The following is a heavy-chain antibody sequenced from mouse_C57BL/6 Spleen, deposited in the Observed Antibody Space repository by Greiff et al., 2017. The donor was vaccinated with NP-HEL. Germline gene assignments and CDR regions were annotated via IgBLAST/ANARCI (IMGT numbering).Heavy chain of an antibody. V-gene: IGHV5-6*02. Sequence: EVKLVESGGDLVKPGGSLKLSCAASGFTFSSYGMSWVRQTPDKRLEWVATISSGGSYTYYPDSVKGRFTISRDNAKNTLYLQMSSLKSEVTAMYYCARRYYDYYAMDYWGQGTSVTVSS. CDR2: ISSGGSYT. CDR1: GFTFSSYG. J-gene: IGHJ4*01. CDR3: ARRYYDYYAMDY. D-gene: IGHD1-1*02.